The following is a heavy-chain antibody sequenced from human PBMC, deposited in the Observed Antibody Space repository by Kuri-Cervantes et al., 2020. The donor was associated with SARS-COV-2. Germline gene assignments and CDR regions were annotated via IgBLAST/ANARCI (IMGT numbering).Heavy chain of an antibody. J-gene: IGHJ6*04. CDR3: ARGGGYDILTGYPVRMDV. CDR1: GFIFDDYV. Sequence: GESLKISCTASGFIFDDYVMSWVRQVPGKGLQWVSGINWNGLSTGYADSVKGRFTISRDNAKNSLYLQMNSLRAEDTAVYYCARGGGYDILTGYPVRMDVWSKGTTVTFSS. CDR2: INWNGLST. V-gene: IGHV3-20*04. D-gene: IGHD3-9*01.